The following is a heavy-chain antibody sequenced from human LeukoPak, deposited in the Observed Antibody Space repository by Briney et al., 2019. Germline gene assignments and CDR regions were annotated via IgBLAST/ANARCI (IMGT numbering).Heavy chain of an antibody. Sequence: ASVKVSCKASGYTFTNNYLHWVRQAPGQGLEWMGMIYPRDGSTSYAQNLQGRVTVTRDTSTTTVHMELRGLRSEDPAVYYCARDQEGFDYWGQGTVVTVSS. CDR2: IYPRDGST. CDR3: ARDQEGFDY. J-gene: IGHJ4*02. V-gene: IGHV1-46*01. CDR1: GYTFTNNY.